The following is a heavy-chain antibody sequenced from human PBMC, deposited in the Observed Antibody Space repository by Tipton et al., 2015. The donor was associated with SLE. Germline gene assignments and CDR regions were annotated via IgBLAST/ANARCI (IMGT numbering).Heavy chain of an antibody. CDR2: IYYSGST. D-gene: IGHD7-27*01. J-gene: IGHJ6*03. V-gene: IGHV4-59*01. Sequence: TLSLTCTVSGGSISSYYWNWIRQPPGKGLEWIGYIYYSGSTNYNPSLKSRVTISVDTSKNQFSLKLSSVTAADTAVYYCARGLRSNWGYYYYYYMDVWGKGTTVTVSS. CDR1: GGSISSYY. CDR3: ARGLRSNWGYYYYYYMDV.